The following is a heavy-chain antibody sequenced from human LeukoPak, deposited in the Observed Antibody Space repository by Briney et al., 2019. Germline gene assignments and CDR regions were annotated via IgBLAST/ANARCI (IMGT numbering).Heavy chain of an antibody. CDR3: ARRRGYCSSTSCPLRIYYYYMDV. J-gene: IGHJ6*03. V-gene: IGHV1-46*01. CDR2: INPSGGST. D-gene: IGHD2-2*01. CDR1: GYTFTSYY. Sequence: GASVKVSCKASGYTFTSYYMHWVRQAPGQGLEWMGIINPSGGSTSYAQKFQGRVTMTRDTSTSTVYMELSSLRSEDTAVYYCARRRGYCSSTSCPLRIYYYYMDVWGKGTTVTVSS.